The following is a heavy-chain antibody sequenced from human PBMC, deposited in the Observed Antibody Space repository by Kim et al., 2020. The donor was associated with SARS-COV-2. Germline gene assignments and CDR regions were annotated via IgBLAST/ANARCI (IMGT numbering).Heavy chain of an antibody. CDR3: TISYYDLGFDP. J-gene: IGHJ5*02. V-gene: IGHV6-1*01. D-gene: IGHD3-3*01. CDR1: GDSVSSNSAA. Sequence: SQTLSLPCAISGDSVSSNSAAWNWLRQSPSRGLEWLGRTYYRSKWYNDYAVSVKSRITINPDTSKNPFSLQLNSVTPEDTAVYYCTISYYDLGFDPWGQGTLVTVSS. CDR2: TYYRSKWYN.